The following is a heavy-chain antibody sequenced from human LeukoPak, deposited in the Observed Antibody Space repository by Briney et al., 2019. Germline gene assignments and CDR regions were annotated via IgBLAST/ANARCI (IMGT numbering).Heavy chain of an antibody. CDR3: ARERSALTYYYDSSGYYFDY. CDR1: GFTFSSYG. V-gene: IGHV3-33*01. Sequence: PGGSLRLSCAASGFTFSSYGMHWVRQAPGKGLEWVAVIWYDGSNKYYADSAKGRFTISRDNSKNTLYLQMNSLRAEDTAVYYCARERSALTYYYDSSGYYFDYWGQGTLVTVSS. CDR2: IWYDGSNK. D-gene: IGHD3-22*01. J-gene: IGHJ4*02.